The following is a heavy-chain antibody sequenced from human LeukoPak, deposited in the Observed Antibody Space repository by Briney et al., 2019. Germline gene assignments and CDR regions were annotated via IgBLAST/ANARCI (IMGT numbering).Heavy chain of an antibody. J-gene: IGHJ4*02. D-gene: IGHD3-16*02. CDR2: INTDGSST. Sequence: GGSLRLSCAASGFTFSSYWMHWVRQAPGKGLVWVSRINTDGSSTSYADSVKGRFTISRDNAKNSLYLQMNSLRAEDTAVYYCARDLGDYVWGSYRSADHYFDYWGQGTLVTVSS. CDR1: GFTFSSYW. V-gene: IGHV3-74*01. CDR3: ARDLGDYVWGSYRSADHYFDY.